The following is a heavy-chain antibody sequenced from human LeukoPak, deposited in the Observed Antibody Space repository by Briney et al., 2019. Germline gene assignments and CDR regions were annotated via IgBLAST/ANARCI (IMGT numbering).Heavy chain of an antibody. Sequence: SETLSLTCAVYGGSFSGYYWSWIRQPPGRGLEWIGEINHSGSTNYNPSLKSRVTISVDTSKNQFSLKLSSVTAADTAVYYCARGRRGGGWYWNAFDIWGQGTMVTVSS. D-gene: IGHD2-15*01. CDR3: ARGRRGGGWYWNAFDI. CDR1: GGSFSGYY. J-gene: IGHJ3*02. CDR2: INHSGST. V-gene: IGHV4-34*01.